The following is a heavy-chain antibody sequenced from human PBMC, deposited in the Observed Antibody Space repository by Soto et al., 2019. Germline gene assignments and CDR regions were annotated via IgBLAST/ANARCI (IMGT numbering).Heavy chain of an antibody. D-gene: IGHD2-21*02. V-gene: IGHV5-10-1*01. CDR2: IDPSDSYT. CDR3: AGQETPDLRDGDYYYGMDV. CDR1: GYSFTSYW. Sequence: PGESLKISCKGSGYSFTSYWISWVRQMPGKGLEWMGRIDPSDSYTNYSPSFQGHVTISADKCISTAYLQWSRLKASVTPMYYCAGQETPDLRDGDYYYGMDVWGQGTTDTVSS. J-gene: IGHJ6*02.